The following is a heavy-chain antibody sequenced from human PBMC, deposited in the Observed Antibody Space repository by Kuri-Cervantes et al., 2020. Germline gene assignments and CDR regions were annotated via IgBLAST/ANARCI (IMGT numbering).Heavy chain of an antibody. D-gene: IGHD3-10*01. V-gene: IGHV3-23*01. Sequence: GGSLRLSCAASGFTFSSYSMSWVRQAPGKGLEWVSAISGSGGSTYYADSVKGRFTISRDNSKNTLYLQMNSLRAEDTAVYYCAKDGWFGDLGDWGQGTLVTVSS. CDR1: GFTFSSYS. CDR2: ISGSGGST. CDR3: AKDGWFGDLGD. J-gene: IGHJ4*02.